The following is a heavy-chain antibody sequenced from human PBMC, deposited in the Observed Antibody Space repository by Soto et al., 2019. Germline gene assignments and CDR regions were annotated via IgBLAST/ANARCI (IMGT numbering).Heavy chain of an antibody. Sequence: QVQLVQSGAEVKKPGASVKVSCKASGYTFTSYYMHWVRQAPGQGLEWMGIINPSGGSTSYAQKFQGIVTMPRDTSTSTVYMELSSLRSEDTAVYYCARAYDSSGYPTRNWFDPWGQGTLVTVSS. CDR2: INPSGGST. CDR3: ARAYDSSGYPTRNWFDP. D-gene: IGHD3-22*01. V-gene: IGHV1-46*01. J-gene: IGHJ5*02. CDR1: GYTFTSYY.